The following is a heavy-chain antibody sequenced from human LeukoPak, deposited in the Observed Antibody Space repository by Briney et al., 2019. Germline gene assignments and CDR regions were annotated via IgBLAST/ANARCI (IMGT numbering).Heavy chain of an antibody. Sequence: PGGSLRLSCAASGFTLDDYAMHWVRQAPGKGLEWVSGISWNSGSIGYADSVKGRFTISRDNAKNTLYLQMNSLRAEDTAVYYCARGYYDILTGYEGFDPWGQGTLVTVSS. CDR2: ISWNSGSI. J-gene: IGHJ5*02. D-gene: IGHD3-9*01. V-gene: IGHV3-9*01. CDR1: GFTLDDYA. CDR3: ARGYYDILTGYEGFDP.